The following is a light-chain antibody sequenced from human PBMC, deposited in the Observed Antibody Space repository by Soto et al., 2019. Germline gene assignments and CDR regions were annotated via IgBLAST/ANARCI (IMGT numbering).Light chain of an antibody. J-gene: IGKJ3*01. V-gene: IGKV3-20*01. Sequence: EIVLTQSPGTLSLSPGDRATLSCRASQSFSTSYLAWYQHKPGQAPRLLIYNTFTRATGIPDSFSGSGSGTDFTLTISRLEPEDFAVYYCQQYGGSPFTFGPGTKVDIK. CDR3: QQYGGSPFT. CDR1: QSFSTSY. CDR2: NTF.